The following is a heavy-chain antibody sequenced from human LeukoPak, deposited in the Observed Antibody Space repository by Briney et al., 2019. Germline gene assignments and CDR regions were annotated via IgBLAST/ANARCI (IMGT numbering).Heavy chain of an antibody. CDR2: IYYSGST. J-gene: IGHJ5*02. CDR3: ARHRVVRGVIIPGWFDP. Sequence: SETLSLTCTVSGGSISSYCWSWIRQPPGKGLEWIGYIYYSGSTNYNPSLKSRVTISVDTSKNQFSLKLSSVTAADTAVYYCARHRVVRGVIIPGWFDPWGQGTLVTVSS. D-gene: IGHD3-10*01. V-gene: IGHV4-59*08. CDR1: GGSISSYC.